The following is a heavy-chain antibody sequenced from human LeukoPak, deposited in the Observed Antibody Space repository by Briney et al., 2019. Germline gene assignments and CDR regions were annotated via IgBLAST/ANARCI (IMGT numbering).Heavy chain of an antibody. J-gene: IGHJ4*02. Sequence: SVKVSCKASGYTFTSYAMHWVRQAPGQGLEWMGGIIPIFGTANYAQKFQGRVTITADESTSTAYMELSSLRSEDTAVYYCARWHDSSGAFDYWGQGTLVTVSS. CDR1: GYTFTSYA. CDR2: IIPIFGTA. V-gene: IGHV1-69*13. CDR3: ARWHDSSGAFDY. D-gene: IGHD3-22*01.